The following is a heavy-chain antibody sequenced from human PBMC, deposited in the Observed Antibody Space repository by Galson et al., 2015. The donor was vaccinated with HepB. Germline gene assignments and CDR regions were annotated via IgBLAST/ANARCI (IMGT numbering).Heavy chain of an antibody. CDR1: GFTFSSYA. CDR3: VKDRRDYDYVWGSYRFDYYYYGMDV. D-gene: IGHD3-16*02. J-gene: IGHJ6*02. Sequence: SLRLSCAASGFTFSSYAMHWVRQAPGQGLEYVSAISSNGGSTYYADSVKGRFTISRDNSKNTLYLQMSSLRAEDTAVYYCVKDRRDYDYVWGSYRFDYYYYGMDVWGQGTTVTVSS. CDR2: ISSNGGST. V-gene: IGHV3-64D*06.